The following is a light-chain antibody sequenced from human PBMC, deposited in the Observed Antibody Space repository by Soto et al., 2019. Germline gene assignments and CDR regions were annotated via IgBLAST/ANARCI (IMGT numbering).Light chain of an antibody. Sequence: DIQMTQSPSTLSASVGDRVTITCRASQSISSWLAWYQQKPGKAPKLLIYKASSLEGGIPSRFSGSGSETAFTLTISSLQHEDFATYYCQQYNSYQYTFGQGTKLEIK. CDR3: QQYNSYQYT. CDR2: KAS. CDR1: QSISSW. J-gene: IGKJ2*01. V-gene: IGKV1-5*03.